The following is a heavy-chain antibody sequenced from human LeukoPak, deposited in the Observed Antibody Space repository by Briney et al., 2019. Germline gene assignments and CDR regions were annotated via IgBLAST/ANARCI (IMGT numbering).Heavy chain of an antibody. V-gene: IGHV3-23*01. CDR1: VFTFSSHA. J-gene: IGHJ4*02. CDR3: ANHDYVWGSYRSWGDYFDY. Sequence: PGGSLRLSCAVSVFTFSSHAMSWVRQAPGKGREWFSAMSGSGGSTNYADSVKGRFPISRDNSKNTLYLQMNSLRAEETAVYYCANHDYVWGSYRSWGDYFDYWGQGTLVTVSS. D-gene: IGHD3-16*02. CDR2: MSGSGGST.